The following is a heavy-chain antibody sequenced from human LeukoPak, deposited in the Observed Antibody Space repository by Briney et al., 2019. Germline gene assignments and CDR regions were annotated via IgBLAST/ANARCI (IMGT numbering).Heavy chain of an antibody. J-gene: IGHJ4*02. V-gene: IGHV4-59*03. CDR2: ISHSGST. Sequence: SETLSLTCTVSGGSTSGYYWSWIRQPPGKGLEWIGYISHSGSTNYIPSLKSRVTISVDTSKNQFSLRLSSVTAADTAVYYCARTGTGYSHGHLDYWGQGNLVTVSS. CDR3: ARTGTGYSHGHLDY. CDR1: GGSTSGYY. D-gene: IGHD5-18*01.